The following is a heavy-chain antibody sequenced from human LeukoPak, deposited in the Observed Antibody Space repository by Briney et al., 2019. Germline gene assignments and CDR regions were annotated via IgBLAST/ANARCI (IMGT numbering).Heavy chain of an antibody. V-gene: IGHV4-34*01. J-gene: IGHJ4*02. CDR1: GGSSSGYY. Sequence: SETLSLTCAVYGGSSSGYYWSWIRQPPGKGLEWIGEINHSGSTNYNPSLKSRVTISVDTSKNQFSLKLSSVTAADTAVYYCARGKQWLVRRFFDYWGQGTLVTVSS. CDR3: ARGKQWLVRRFFDY. D-gene: IGHD6-19*01. CDR2: INHSGST.